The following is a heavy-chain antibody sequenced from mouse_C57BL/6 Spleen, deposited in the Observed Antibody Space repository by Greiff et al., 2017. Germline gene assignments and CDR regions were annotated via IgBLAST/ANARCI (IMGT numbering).Heavy chain of an antibody. CDR3: AYYYGSTSAWFAY. V-gene: IGHV1-85*01. J-gene: IGHJ3*01. D-gene: IGHD1-1*01. CDR1: GYTFTSYD. Sequence: QVQLQQSGPELVKPGASVKLSCKASGYTFTSYDINWVKQRPGQGLEWIGWIYPRDGSTKYNEKFKGMATLTVDTSSSTAYMELHSLTSEDSAVYFCAYYYGSTSAWFAYWGQGTLVTVSA. CDR2: IYPRDGST.